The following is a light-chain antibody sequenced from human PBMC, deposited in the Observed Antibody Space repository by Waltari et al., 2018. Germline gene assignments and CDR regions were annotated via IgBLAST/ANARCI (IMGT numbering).Light chain of an antibody. V-gene: IGKV3-15*01. J-gene: IGKJ4*01. Sequence: EVVMTQSPATLSVSPGERATLSCRASRNINNNLAWYHQIPGQAPRLLISVASTRAPGIPARFSGSGSGTEFTLTISSLQSEDFAVYYCQHFHSWPLTFGGGTKVEIK. CDR1: RNINNN. CDR3: QHFHSWPLT. CDR2: VAS.